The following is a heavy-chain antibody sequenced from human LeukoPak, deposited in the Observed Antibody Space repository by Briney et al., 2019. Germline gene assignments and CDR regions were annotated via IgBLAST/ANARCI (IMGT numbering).Heavy chain of an antibody. CDR1: GYTFNSYE. J-gene: IGHJ4*02. V-gene: IGHV1-8*02. CDR2: MNPDSGDT. D-gene: IGHD3-22*01. CDR3: ARVYDSSGY. Sequence: ASVKVSCKASGYTFNSYEINWVRQASGQSLEWMGWMNPDSGDTGYAQKFQGRVTMTRNTSISTAYMELSSLRSEDTAVYYCARVYDSSGYWGQGTLVTVSS.